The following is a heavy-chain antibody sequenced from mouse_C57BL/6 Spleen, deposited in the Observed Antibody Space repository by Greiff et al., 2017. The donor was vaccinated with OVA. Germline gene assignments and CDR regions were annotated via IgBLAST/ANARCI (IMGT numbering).Heavy chain of an antibody. V-gene: IGHV3-1*01. Sequence: EVKLQESGPGMVKPSQSLSLTCTVTGYSITSGYDWHWIRHFPGNKLEWMGYISYSGSTNYNPSLKSRISITHDTSKNHFFLKLNSVTTEDTATYYCARGGTGGYYYAMDYWGQGTSVTVSS. CDR1: GYSITSGYD. CDR3: ARGGTGGYYYAMDY. J-gene: IGHJ4*01. CDR2: ISYSGST. D-gene: IGHD4-1*01.